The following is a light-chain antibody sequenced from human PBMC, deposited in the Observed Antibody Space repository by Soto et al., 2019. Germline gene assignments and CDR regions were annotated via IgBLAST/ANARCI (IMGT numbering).Light chain of an antibody. CDR3: QQYDSTPYLK. J-gene: IGKJ4*02. CDR1: QSVLYSSNNKNY. V-gene: IGKV4-1*01. Sequence: DMVMTQSPDSLAVSLAERATINCKSSQSVLYSSNNKNYLAWYQQKPRQPPNQLINWAATRESGVPDRFSGSGSGTDFTLTISSLQDEDVAVYYCQQYDSTPYLKSGGGPKVHI. CDR2: WAA.